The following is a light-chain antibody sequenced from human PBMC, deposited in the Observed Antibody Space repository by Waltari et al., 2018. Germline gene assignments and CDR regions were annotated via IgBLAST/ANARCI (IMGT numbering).Light chain of an antibody. CDR1: QSVSSSY. CDR3: QHYDTSSYT. Sequence: EIVLTRSPGTLSLSPGERATLSCRASQSVSSSYLAWYQQKPGQAPRLLIYGASNKATGIPDRFSGSGSGTDFTLTISRLEPEDFAVYYCQHYDTSSYTFGQGTNLEI. V-gene: IGKV3-20*01. CDR2: GAS. J-gene: IGKJ2*01.